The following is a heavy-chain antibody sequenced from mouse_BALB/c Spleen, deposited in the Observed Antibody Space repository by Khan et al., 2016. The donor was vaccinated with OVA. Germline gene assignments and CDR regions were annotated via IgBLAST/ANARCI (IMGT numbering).Heavy chain of an antibody. J-gene: IGHJ3*01. CDR3: AIIYYGYDWFTY. D-gene: IGHD2-2*01. Sequence: QVQLKESGPGLVAPSQSLSITCTVSGLSLTNYGISWIRQPPGKGLEWLGVIWGDGSTNYHSALISRLSINKDNSKSQFFLKLNSLQTDDTATYYCAIIYYGYDWFTYWGQGTLVTVSA. CDR2: IWGDGST. V-gene: IGHV2-3*01. CDR1: GLSLTNYG.